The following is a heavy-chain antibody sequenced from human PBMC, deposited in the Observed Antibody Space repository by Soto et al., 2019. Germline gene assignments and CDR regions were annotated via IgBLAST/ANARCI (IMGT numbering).Heavy chain of an antibody. CDR3: ARGGTTVTRWWFDP. J-gene: IGHJ5*02. CDR1: GGTFSSYA. V-gene: IGHV1-69*13. Sequence: SVKVSCKASGGTFSSYATSWVRQAPGQGLEWMGGIIPIFGTANYAQKFQGRVTITADESTSTAYMELSSLRSEDTAVYYCARGGTTVTRWWFDPWGQGTLVTVSS. D-gene: IGHD4-4*01. CDR2: IIPIFGTA.